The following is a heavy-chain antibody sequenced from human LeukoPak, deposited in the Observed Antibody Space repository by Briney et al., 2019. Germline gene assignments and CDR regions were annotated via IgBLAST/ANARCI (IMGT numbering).Heavy chain of an antibody. V-gene: IGHV1-46*01. D-gene: IGHD3-10*01. CDR2: INPSGGST. J-gene: IGHJ6*02. CDR1: GYTFTSYY. CDR3: ARDRVFHFTMVRGAPGGMDV. Sequence: GASVKVSCKASGYTFTSYYMHWVRQAPGQGLEWMGIINPSGGSTSYAQKFQGRVTMTRDTSTSTVYMELSSLRSEDTAVYYCARDRVFHFTMVRGAPGGMDVWGQGTTVTVSS.